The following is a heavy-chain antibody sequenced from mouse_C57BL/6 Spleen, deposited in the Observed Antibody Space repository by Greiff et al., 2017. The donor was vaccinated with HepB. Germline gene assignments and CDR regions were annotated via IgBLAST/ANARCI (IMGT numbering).Heavy chain of an antibody. Sequence: VQLKESGPELVKPGASVKISCKASGYAFSSSWMNWVKQRPGKGLEWIGRIYPGDGDTNYNGKFKGKATLTADKSSSTAYMQLSSLTSEDSAVYFCANYGTGYFDVWGTGTTVTVSS. CDR1: GYAFSSSW. D-gene: IGHD1-1*01. J-gene: IGHJ1*03. V-gene: IGHV1-82*01. CDR3: ANYGTGYFDV. CDR2: IYPGDGDT.